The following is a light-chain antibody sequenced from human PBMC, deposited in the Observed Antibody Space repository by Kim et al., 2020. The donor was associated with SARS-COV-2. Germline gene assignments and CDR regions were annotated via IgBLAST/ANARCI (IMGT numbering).Light chain of an antibody. CDR1: QGIGHD. CDR3: LQDYNYPWT. V-gene: IGKV1-6*01. Sequence: AIQMTQSPSSLSAYIGDRVTITCRASQGIGHDLGWYQQKPGKAPKLLIYAASTLQSGVPSRFSGSGSDTEFTLTISSLQPEDFAIYYCLQDYNYPWTFGQGTKVDIK. J-gene: IGKJ1*01. CDR2: AAS.